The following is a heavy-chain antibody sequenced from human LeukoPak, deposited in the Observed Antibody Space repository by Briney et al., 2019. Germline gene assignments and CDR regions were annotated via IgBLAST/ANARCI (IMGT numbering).Heavy chain of an antibody. CDR3: GRFLRSIVGATGAFDI. J-gene: IGHJ3*02. CDR1: GFTSSSYW. V-gene: IGHV3-7*01. D-gene: IGHD1-26*01. CDR2: IKQDGSEK. Sequence: GGSLRLSCAASGFTSSSYWMSWVRQAPGKGLEWVANIKQDGSEKYYVDSVKGRFTISRDNAKNSLYLQMNSLKAEDTAVYYFGRFLRSIVGATGAFDIWGQGKRVTVFS.